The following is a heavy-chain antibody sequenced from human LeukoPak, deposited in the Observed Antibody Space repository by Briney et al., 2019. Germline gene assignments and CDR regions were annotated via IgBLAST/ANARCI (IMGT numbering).Heavy chain of an antibody. CDR3: ATEYSSLDY. D-gene: IGHD6-6*01. CDR2: IYSGGTT. V-gene: IGHV3-53*01. CDR1: GFTVSSNY. J-gene: IGHJ4*02. Sequence: RGSLRLSCAASGFTVSSNYMSWVRRAPGKGLEWVSVIYSGGTTYYADSVKGRFTISRDNPKNTLYLQMNSLRAEDTALYYCATEYSSLDYWGQGTLVTVSS.